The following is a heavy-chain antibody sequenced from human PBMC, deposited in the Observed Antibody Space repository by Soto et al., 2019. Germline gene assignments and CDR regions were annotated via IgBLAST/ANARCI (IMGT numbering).Heavy chain of an antibody. V-gene: IGHV1-18*01. CDR3: SIFYCYGGSGPPMDF. CDR2: ISAYNGNT. Sequence: GASVKASSKESCVTNSNTGRTWGSPAPAQGLESLGWISAYNGNTNYAQKLRGRGTMTTDTSTTTAYKELRSLRSDDTAVYYYSIFYCYGGSGPPMDFWGQGTSVTGS. J-gene: IGHJ6*02. CDR1: CVTNSNTG. D-gene: IGHD3-22*01.